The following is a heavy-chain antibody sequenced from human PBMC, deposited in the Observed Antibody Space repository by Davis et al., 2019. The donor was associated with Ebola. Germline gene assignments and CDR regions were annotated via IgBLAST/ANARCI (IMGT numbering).Heavy chain of an antibody. Sequence: SVKVSCKASGYTFTSYGISWVRQAPGQGLEWMGGIIPIFGTANYAQKFQGRVTITADESTSTAYMELSSLRSEDTAVYYCAREDRKDFWSGYSYYYYGMDVWGQGTTVTVSS. V-gene: IGHV1-69*13. CDR1: GYTFTSYG. CDR2: IIPIFGTA. J-gene: IGHJ6*02. D-gene: IGHD3-3*01. CDR3: AREDRKDFWSGYSYYYYGMDV.